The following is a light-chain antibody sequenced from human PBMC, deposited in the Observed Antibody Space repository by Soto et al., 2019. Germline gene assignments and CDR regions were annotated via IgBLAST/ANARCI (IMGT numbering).Light chain of an antibody. CDR1: SSNIGAGYD. CDR3: QSCDSSLSGSGV. J-gene: IGLJ1*01. Sequence: QSVLTQPPSMSGAPGQRVTISCTGSSSNIGAGYDVHWYQQLPGTPPKLLIYRNSNRPSGVPDRFSGSKSGTSASLAITGLQAEDEADYYCQSCDSSLSGSGVFGTGTKLTVL. CDR2: RNS. V-gene: IGLV1-40*01.